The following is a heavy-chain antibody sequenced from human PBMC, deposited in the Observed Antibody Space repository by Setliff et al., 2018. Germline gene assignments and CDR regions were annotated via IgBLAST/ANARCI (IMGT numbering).Heavy chain of an antibody. D-gene: IGHD3-3*01. CDR2: INHYGST. CDR1: GGSFSGYY. CDR3: ARMSGFQYMDV. V-gene: IGHV4-34*01. J-gene: IGHJ6*03. Sequence: SETLSLTCAVYGGSFSGYYWTWIRQPPGKGLEWIGEINHYGSTNYNPSLKSRVTISVDSSKNQFSLQLNSVTAADTAVYYCARMSGFQYMDVWDKGTTVTVSS.